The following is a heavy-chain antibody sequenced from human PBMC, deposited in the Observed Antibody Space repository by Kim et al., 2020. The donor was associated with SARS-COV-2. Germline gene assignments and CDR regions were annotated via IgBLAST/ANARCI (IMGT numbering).Heavy chain of an antibody. V-gene: IGHV3-33*05. CDR1: GFTFSSYG. CDR2: ISYDGSNK. D-gene: IGHD6-13*01. J-gene: IGHJ3*02. CDR3: ARGQYSSSWYDAFDI. Sequence: GGSLRLSCAASGFTFSSYGMHWVRQAPGKGLEWVAVISYDGSNKYYADSVKGRFTISRDNSKNTLYLQMNSLRAEDTAVYYCARGQYSSSWYDAFDIWGQGTMVTVSS.